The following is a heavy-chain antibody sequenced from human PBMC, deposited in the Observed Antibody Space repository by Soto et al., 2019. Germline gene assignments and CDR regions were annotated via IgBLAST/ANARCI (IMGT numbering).Heavy chain of an antibody. J-gene: IGHJ6*01. V-gene: IGHV3-33*01. D-gene: IGHD1-26*01. CDR2: IRYDGTNK. CDR1: GLTFSSYG. Sequence: QVQLVESGGGVVQPGRSLRLPCAASGLTFSSYGMHWVRQAPGKGLEWVAFIRYDGTNKYYADSVKGRFTISRDNSENTLYRQRTALRTEDTAAYYCASDDGSGMDVWGQGTTVIVSS. CDR3: ASDDGSGMDV.